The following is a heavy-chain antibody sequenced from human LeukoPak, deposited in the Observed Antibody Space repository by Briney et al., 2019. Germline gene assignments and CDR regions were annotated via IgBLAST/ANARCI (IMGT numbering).Heavy chain of an antibody. D-gene: IGHD5-24*01. J-gene: IGHJ3*02. CDR1: GSTFTDYH. CDR2: INPNSGGT. Sequence: ASVKVSCKASGSTFTDYHMHWVRQAPGQGLEWMGWINPNSGGTNYAQKFQGRVTMTRDTSTSTVYMELSSLKSEDTAVYYYARVRDGYNDAYDIWGQGTMVTVSS. CDR3: ARVRDGYNDAYDI. V-gene: IGHV1-2*02.